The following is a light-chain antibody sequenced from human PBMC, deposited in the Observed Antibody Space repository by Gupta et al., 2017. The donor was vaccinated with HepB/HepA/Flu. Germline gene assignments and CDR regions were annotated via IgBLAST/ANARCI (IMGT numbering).Light chain of an antibody. J-gene: IGLJ2*01. V-gene: IGLV2-14*03. Sequence: QSALTPHASVSVPPGQSTTISCPVTSRDVGYNHVPWYQQHPGKAPKLLIFDVSNRPSGVSNRFSGSKSGNTASLTITGLQAGDEADYYCSSYTDTSTLVVFGGGTKVTVL. CDR2: DVS. CDR1: SRDVGYNH. CDR3: SSYTDTSTLVV.